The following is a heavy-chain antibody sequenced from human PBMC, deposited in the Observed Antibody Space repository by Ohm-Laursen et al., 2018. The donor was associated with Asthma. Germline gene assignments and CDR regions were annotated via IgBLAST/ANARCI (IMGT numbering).Heavy chain of an antibody. CDR1: GFTFSSDA. V-gene: IGHV3-23*01. CDR2: ISGSGGST. CDR3: VKKYTGIIEPTGPYDP. J-gene: IGHJ5*02. D-gene: IGHD1-1*01. Sequence: GSLRLSCSASGFTFSSDAMSWVRQAPGKGLEWVAGISGSGGSTYYAESVKGRLTISRDNSKNALYLQLNSLRAEDTAVYYCVKKYTGIIEPTGPYDPWGQGTLVTVSS.